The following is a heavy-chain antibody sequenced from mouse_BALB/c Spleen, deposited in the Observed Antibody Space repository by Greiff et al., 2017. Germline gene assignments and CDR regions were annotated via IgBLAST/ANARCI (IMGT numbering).Heavy chain of an antibody. CDR3: ARDPAYYRYDEGYAMDY. CDR2: ISYDGSN. Sequence: DVKLQESGPGLVKPSQSLSLTCSVTGYSITSGYYWNWIRQFPGNKLEWMGYISYDGSNNYNPSLKNRISITRDTSKNQFFLKLNSVTTEDTATYYCARDPAYYRYDEGYAMDYWGQGTSVTVSS. D-gene: IGHD2-14*01. V-gene: IGHV3-6*02. CDR1: GYSITSGYY. J-gene: IGHJ4*01.